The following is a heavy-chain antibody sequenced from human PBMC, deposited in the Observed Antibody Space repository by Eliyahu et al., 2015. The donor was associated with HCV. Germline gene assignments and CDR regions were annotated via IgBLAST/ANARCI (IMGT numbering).Heavy chain of an antibody. CDR3: ARGSWRSFDY. CDR2: TWYSSKWYS. V-gene: IGHV6-1*01. D-gene: IGHD3-10*01. Sequence: QVQLQQSGPGLVKPSQTLSLTCAISGDRVSTNGVAWNWIRQSPSRGLEWLGRTWYSSKWYSDYALSVKSRITVNADTSKNQFSLQLSSVTPEDTAVYYCARGSWRSFDYWGRGIVVTVSS. J-gene: IGHJ4*02. CDR1: GDRVSTNGVA.